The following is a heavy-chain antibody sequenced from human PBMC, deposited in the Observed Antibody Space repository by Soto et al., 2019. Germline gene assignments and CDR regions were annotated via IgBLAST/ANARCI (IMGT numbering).Heavy chain of an antibody. J-gene: IGHJ4*02. CDR1: GGSFRGYY. D-gene: IGHD3-10*01. V-gene: IGHV4-34*01. CDR2: SSHSRSP. CDR3: ARRGGGINY. Sequence: SLTCAVSGGSFRGYYWGATGQRPGRGAERIGESSHSRSPDYNPSLKSRVTISADTSKIQYSLKLSAVTAADTAVYYCARRGGGINYWGQGTLVTVSS.